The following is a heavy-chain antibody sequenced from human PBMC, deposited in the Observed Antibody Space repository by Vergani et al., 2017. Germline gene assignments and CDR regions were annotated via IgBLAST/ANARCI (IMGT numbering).Heavy chain of an antibody. Sequence: EVQLVESGGGLVQPGRSLRLSCAASGFTFDDYAMHWVRQAPGKGLEWVSGISWNSGSIGYADSVKGRFTISRDNAKNSLYLQMNSLRAEDTAVYYCARPIYCSSTSCPRDWYFDLWGRGTLVTVSS. J-gene: IGHJ2*01. CDR1: GFTFDDYA. CDR2: ISWNSGSI. CDR3: ARPIYCSSTSCPRDWYFDL. D-gene: IGHD2-2*01. V-gene: IGHV3-9*01.